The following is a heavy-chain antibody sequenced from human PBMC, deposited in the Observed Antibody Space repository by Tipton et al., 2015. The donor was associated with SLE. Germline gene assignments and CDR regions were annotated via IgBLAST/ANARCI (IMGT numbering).Heavy chain of an antibody. V-gene: IGHV3-7*01. CDR3: VRAGGYCSGANCPGGY. D-gene: IGHD2-15*01. J-gene: IGHJ4*02. Sequence: SLRLSCAASGFTFTTYWMNWVRQAPGKGLEWVANIKQDGSEESYVDSVKGRFTISRDNAETSLYLQMNSLRVEDTAVYYCVRAGGYCSGANCPGGYWGQGTLVTVSS. CDR1: GFTFTTYW. CDR2: IKQDGSEE.